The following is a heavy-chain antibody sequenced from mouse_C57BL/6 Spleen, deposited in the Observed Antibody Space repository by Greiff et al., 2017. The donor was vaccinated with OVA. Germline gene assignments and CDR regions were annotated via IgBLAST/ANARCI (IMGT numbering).Heavy chain of an antibody. Sequence: EVQVVESGPGLVKPSQSLSLTCSVTGYSITSGYYWNWIRQFPGNKLEWMGYISYDGSNNYNPSLKNRISITRDTSKNQFFLKLNSVTTEDTATYYCARGDNWDWFAYWGQGTLVTVSA. CDR2: ISYDGSN. V-gene: IGHV3-6*01. D-gene: IGHD4-1*01. CDR1: GYSITSGYY. J-gene: IGHJ3*01. CDR3: ARGDNWDWFAY.